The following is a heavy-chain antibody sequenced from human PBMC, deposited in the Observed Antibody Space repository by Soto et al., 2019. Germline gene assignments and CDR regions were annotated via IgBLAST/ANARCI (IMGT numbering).Heavy chain of an antibody. CDR1: GFTFSSYS. CDR3: ARFESSSWYSVDY. Sequence: GGSLRLSCAASGFTFSSYSMNWVRQAPGKGLEWVSSISSSSSYIYYADSVKGRFTISRDNAKNSLYLQMNSLRAEDTAVYYCARFESSSWYSVDYWGQGTLVTVSS. V-gene: IGHV3-21*01. D-gene: IGHD6-13*01. J-gene: IGHJ4*02. CDR2: ISSSSSYI.